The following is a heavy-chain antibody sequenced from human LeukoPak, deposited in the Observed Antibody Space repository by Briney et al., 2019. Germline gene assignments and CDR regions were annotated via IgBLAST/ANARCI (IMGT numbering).Heavy chain of an antibody. V-gene: IGHV3-21*01. Sequence: GGSLRLSCAASGFTFSSYNMNWVRQAPGKGLEWVSSISSSNIYYADSVKGRFTISRDNAKNSLYLQMNSLRAEDTAVYYCARGRDSSGYYNSWGQGTLVTVSS. CDR3: ARGRDSSGYYNS. CDR1: GFTFSSYN. J-gene: IGHJ5*02. D-gene: IGHD3-22*01. CDR2: ISSSNI.